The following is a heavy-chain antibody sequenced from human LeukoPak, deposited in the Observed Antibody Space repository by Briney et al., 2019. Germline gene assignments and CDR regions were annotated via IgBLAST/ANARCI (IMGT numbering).Heavy chain of an antibody. J-gene: IGHJ2*01. Sequence: PSETLSLTCAVYGGSFSGYYWSWIRQPPGKGLEWIGEINHSGSTNYNPSLKSRVTISVDTSKNQFFLKLSSVTAADTAVYYCARLGSTWYQDWCFDLWGRGTLVTVSS. CDR2: INHSGST. CDR1: GGSFSGYY. CDR3: ARLGSTWYQDWCFDL. D-gene: IGHD6-13*01. V-gene: IGHV4-34*01.